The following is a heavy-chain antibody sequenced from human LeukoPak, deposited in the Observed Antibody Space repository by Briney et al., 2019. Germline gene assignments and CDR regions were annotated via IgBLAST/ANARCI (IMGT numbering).Heavy chain of an antibody. CDR3: ARLGYDGSGFHDY. CDR2: IYYSGTT. CDR1: GGSISSYY. V-gene: IGHV4-59*08. D-gene: IGHD3-22*01. Sequence: SETLSLTCTVSGGSISSYYWSWIRQPPGKGLEWVGYIYYSGTTNYNPSLKSRVTISVDTSKNQFSLKLSSVTAADTAVYYCARLGYDGSGFHDYWGQGTLVTVSS. J-gene: IGHJ4*02.